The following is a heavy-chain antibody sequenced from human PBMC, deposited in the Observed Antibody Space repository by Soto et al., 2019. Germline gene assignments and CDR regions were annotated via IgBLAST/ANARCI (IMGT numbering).Heavy chain of an antibody. CDR2: IYYSGST. D-gene: IGHD6-19*01. Sequence: SETLSLTCTVAGSSITTSYYYWGWLRQPPGKGLEWIGYIYYSGSTNYNPSLKSRVTISVDTSKNQFSLKLSSVTAADTAVYYCARDGGWHRRPNWFDPWGQGTLVTVS. V-gene: IGHV4-61*01. CDR3: ARDGGWHRRPNWFDP. J-gene: IGHJ5*02. CDR1: GSSITTSYYY.